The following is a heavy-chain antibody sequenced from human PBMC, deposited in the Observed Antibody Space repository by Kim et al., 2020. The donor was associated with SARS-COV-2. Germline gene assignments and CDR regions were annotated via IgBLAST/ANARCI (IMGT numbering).Heavy chain of an antibody. D-gene: IGHD1-26*01. V-gene: IGHV3-7*01. CDR3: ARGGGSYYSV. J-gene: IGHJ4*02. Sequence: SDKNYVESVKGLFTISRDNTERSLSLQMNSLRVEDTAVYYCARGGGSYYSVWGRGTLVTVSS. CDR2: SDK.